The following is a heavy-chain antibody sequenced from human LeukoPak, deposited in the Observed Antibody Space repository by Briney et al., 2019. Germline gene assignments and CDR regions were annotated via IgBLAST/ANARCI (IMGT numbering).Heavy chain of an antibody. V-gene: IGHV1-69*05. CDR1: GGTFSSYA. D-gene: IGHD3-10*01. CDR2: IIPIFGTA. CDR3: ARVVTYYYGSGSLHRFDP. J-gene: IGHJ5*02. Sequence: ASVTVSYKASGGTFSSYAISWVRQAPGQGLEWMGGIIPIFGTANYAQKFQGRVTITTDESTSTAYMELSSLRSEDTAVYYCARVVTYYYGSGSLHRFDPWGQGTLVTVSS.